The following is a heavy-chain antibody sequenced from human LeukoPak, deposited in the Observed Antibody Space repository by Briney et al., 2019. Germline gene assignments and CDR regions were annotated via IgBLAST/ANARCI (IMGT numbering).Heavy chain of an antibody. CDR3: ARWVLATITYLFDF. J-gene: IGHJ4*02. CDR1: GGSISSSY. Sequence: SETLSLTCTVSGGSISSSYWSWIRQPAGKGLEWVGRIYTSGSTDYNPSLKSRVTISVDTSNNQFSLNLSSVTAADTAVYYCARWVLATITYLFDFWGQGTLVTVSS. V-gene: IGHV4-4*07. D-gene: IGHD5-24*01. CDR2: IYTSGST.